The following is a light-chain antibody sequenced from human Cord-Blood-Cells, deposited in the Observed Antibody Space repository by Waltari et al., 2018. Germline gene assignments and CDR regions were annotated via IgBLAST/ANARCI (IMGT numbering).Light chain of an antibody. CDR3: CSYAGSSTWV. Sequence: QSALTQPASVSGSPGQSIPISCTGTSSDVGSYNLVSWYQQHPSKAPKPMIYEGSKRPSGVSNRFSGSKSGNTASLTISGLQAEDEADYYCCSYAGSSTWVFGGGTKLTVL. CDR2: EGS. V-gene: IGLV2-23*01. J-gene: IGLJ3*02. CDR1: SSDVGSYNL.